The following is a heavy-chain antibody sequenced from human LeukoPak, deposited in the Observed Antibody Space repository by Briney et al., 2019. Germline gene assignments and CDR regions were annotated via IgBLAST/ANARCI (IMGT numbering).Heavy chain of an antibody. D-gene: IGHD6-6*01. CDR3: AGGESEYTSSGDFAY. J-gene: IGHJ4*02. V-gene: IGHV3-48*01. Sequence: GGSVRLSCAASGFTFSSYWMSWVRQAPGKGLEWVSYISSRSTTIYYADSVKGRFTISRDNAKNSLYLQMSSLRAEDTAVYYCAGGESEYTSSGDFAYWGQGTLVTVSS. CDR2: ISSRSTTI. CDR1: GFTFSSYW.